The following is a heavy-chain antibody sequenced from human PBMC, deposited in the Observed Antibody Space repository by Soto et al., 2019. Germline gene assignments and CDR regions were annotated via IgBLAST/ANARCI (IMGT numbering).Heavy chain of an antibody. J-gene: IGHJ6*02. Sequence: GGSLRLSCAASGFTFSSYGMHWVRQAPGKGLEWVAVISYDGSNKYYADSVKGRFTISRDNYKNTLYLQMNSLRAEDTAVYYCAKDRDSSTWNYGMDVWGQGTTVTVSS. D-gene: IGHD6-13*01. CDR1: GFTFSSYG. CDR2: ISYDGSNK. V-gene: IGHV3-30*18. CDR3: AKDRDSSTWNYGMDV.